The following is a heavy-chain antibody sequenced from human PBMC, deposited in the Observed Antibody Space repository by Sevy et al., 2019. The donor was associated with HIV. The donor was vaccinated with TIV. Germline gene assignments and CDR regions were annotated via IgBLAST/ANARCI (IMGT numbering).Heavy chain of an antibody. J-gene: IGHJ3*02. D-gene: IGHD5-12*01. Sequence: GGSLRLSCAASGFTFSSYAMHWVRQAPGKGLEWVAVISYDGSNKYYADSVKGRFTISRDNSKNTLYLQMNSLRAEDTAVYYCARDHGPSYLIEIATITGPLHHAFDIWGQGTMVTVSS. CDR3: ARDHGPSYLIEIATITGPLHHAFDI. CDR2: ISYDGSNK. CDR1: GFTFSSYA. V-gene: IGHV3-30*04.